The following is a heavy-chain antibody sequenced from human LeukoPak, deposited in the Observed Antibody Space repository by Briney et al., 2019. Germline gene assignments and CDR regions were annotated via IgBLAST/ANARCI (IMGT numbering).Heavy chain of an antibody. D-gene: IGHD6-6*01. J-gene: IGHJ4*02. CDR2: MNPNSGNT. CDR3: ARLKIAARVFDY. V-gene: IGHV1-8*01. Sequence: ASVKVSCKASGYTFTSYDINWVRQATGQGLEWMGWMNPNSGNTGYAQKFQGRVTMTRNTSISTAYMELSRLRSDDTAVYYCARLKIAARVFDYWGQGTLVTVSS. CDR1: GYTFTSYD.